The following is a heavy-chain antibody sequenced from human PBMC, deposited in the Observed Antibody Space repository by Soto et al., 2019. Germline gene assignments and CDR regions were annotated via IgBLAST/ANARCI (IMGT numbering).Heavy chain of an antibody. Sequence: GGSLRLSCAASGVTFSSYWMSWVRQAPGKGLEWVANIKQDGSEKYYVDSVKGRFTISRDNAKNSLYLQMNSLRAEDTAVYYCAIAMAGKWHPFDYWGHGTLVTVSS. J-gene: IGHJ4*01. CDR3: AIAMAGKWHPFDY. D-gene: IGHD6-19*01. CDR1: GVTFSSYW. CDR2: IKQDGSEK. V-gene: IGHV3-7*02.